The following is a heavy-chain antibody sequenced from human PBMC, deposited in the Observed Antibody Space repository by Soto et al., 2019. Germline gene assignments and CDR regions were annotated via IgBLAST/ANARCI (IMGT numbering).Heavy chain of an antibody. D-gene: IGHD5-12*01. V-gene: IGHV4-30-4*01. Sequence: SETLSLTCTASGGSISSDDYYWSWIRQPPGKGLEWIGYFSYSGITYYNPSLRSRVTISQDTSKNQFSLKLSSVTAADTAVYYCARHYGDGYDYVDYWGQGTLVTVSS. CDR3: ARHYGDGYDYVDY. CDR1: GGSISSDDYY. CDR2: FSYSGIT. J-gene: IGHJ4*02.